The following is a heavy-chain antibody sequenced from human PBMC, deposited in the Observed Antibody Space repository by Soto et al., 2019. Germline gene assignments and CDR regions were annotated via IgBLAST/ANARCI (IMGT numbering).Heavy chain of an antibody. CDR1: GYTFTSYG. CDR3: ARTATIVGVPAAIPAEYYHGMDV. D-gene: IGHD2-2*02. J-gene: IGHJ6*02. CDR2: ISAYTGNT. V-gene: IGHV1-18*01. Sequence: QVQLVQSGAEVKKPGASVKVSCKASGYTFTSYGISWVRQAPGQGLEWMGWISAYTGNTNYAQKLQGRVTMHTDPYTRTADMEHMTLRPDDAAGYYGARTATIVGVPAAIPAEYYHGMDVWGQGTTVTVSS.